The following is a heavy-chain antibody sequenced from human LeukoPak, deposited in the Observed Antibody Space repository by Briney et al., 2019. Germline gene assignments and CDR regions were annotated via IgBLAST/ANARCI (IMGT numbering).Heavy chain of an antibody. D-gene: IGHD3-9*01. V-gene: IGHV1-18*01. CDR2: ISAYNGNT. Sequence: GASVKVSCKASGGTFSSYAISWVRQAPGQGLEWMGWISAYNGNTNYAQKLQGRVTMTTDTSTSTAYMEPRSLRSDDTAVYYCARVEVSLGYYDILTGYASRMDVWGKGTTVTISS. CDR3: ARVEVSLGYYDILTGYASRMDV. CDR1: GGTFSSYA. J-gene: IGHJ6*03.